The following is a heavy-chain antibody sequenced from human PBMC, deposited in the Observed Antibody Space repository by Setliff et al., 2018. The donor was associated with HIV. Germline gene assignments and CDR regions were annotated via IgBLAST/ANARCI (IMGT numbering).Heavy chain of an antibody. CDR2: IYYSGST. CDR3: ARYSPRGYTLTGPY. J-gene: IGHJ4*02. D-gene: IGHD6-25*01. Sequence: SETLSLTCTVSGGSVSSGSYYWSWIRQPPGKGLEWIGYIYYSGSTKHNPSLKSRVTISLDTSKNQFSLNLTSVTAADTAVYYCARYSPRGYTLTGPYWGQGTLVTVSS. CDR1: GGSVSSGSYY. V-gene: IGHV4-61*01.